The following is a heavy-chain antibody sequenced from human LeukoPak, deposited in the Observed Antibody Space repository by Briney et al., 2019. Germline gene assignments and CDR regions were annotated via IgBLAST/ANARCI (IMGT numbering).Heavy chain of an antibody. CDR3: ARGPSIQLWSDPYYYYGMDV. J-gene: IGHJ6*02. Sequence: SETLTLTCAVYSASFSGYYWSWIRQSPGRGLEWIGEINYSGSTNYNPSLQSRITISIDTSKNQFSLKLSSVTAADTAVYYCARGPSIQLWSDPYYYYGMDVWGQGTTVTVSS. V-gene: IGHV4-34*01. CDR1: SASFSGYY. CDR2: INYSGST. D-gene: IGHD5-18*01.